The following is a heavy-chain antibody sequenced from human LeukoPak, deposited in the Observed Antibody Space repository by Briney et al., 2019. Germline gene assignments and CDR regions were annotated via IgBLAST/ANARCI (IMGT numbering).Heavy chain of an antibody. CDR2: FWSDGKNK. V-gene: IGHV3-33*01. CDR1: GFTFSRYG. D-gene: IGHD6-19*01. Sequence: GGSLRLSCAASGFTFSRYGMHWVRQVPGKGLEWVAIFWSDGKNKLYADAVKDRHTISRDNSKTTMYLQMNSLSAEDTAVYYCARPSSSSGWSEFDSWGRGTLVTVS. J-gene: IGHJ4*02. CDR3: ARPSSSSGWSEFDS.